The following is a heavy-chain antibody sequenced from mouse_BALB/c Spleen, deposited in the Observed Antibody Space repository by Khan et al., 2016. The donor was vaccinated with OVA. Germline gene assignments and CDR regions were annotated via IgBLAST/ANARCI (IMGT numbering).Heavy chain of an antibody. Sequence: MQLEESGPSLVKPSQTLSLTCSVTGDSITSGYWCWIRKFPGNKLAYMGYILYSGSTYYHPSLKSRISITRHTSKHQYYLQLNYVTHASSAHYSWSRSTYRYAFAYWGQGTLVTVSA. CDR1: GDSITSGY. CDR2: ILYSGST. V-gene: IGHV3-8*02. CDR3: SRSTYRYAFAY. D-gene: IGHD2-14*01. J-gene: IGHJ3*01.